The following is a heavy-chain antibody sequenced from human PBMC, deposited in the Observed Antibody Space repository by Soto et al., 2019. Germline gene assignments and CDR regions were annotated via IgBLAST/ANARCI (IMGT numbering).Heavy chain of an antibody. CDR3: ATWPGDPSAELSDY. CDR2: IGTAGDT. D-gene: IGHD3-10*01. CDR1: GFTLSSYD. Sequence: HPGGSLRLSCAASGFTLSSYDMHWVRQATGKGLEWVSAIGTAGDTYYPGSVKGRFTISRENAKNSLYLQMNSLRAEDTAVYYCATWPGDPSAELSDYWGQGTLVTVSS. V-gene: IGHV3-13*01. J-gene: IGHJ4*02.